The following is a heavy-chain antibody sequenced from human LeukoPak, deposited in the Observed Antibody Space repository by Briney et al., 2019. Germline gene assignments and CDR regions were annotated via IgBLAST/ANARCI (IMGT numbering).Heavy chain of an antibody. V-gene: IGHV1-69*13. Sequence: GASVKVSCKASGGTFSSYAISWVRQAPGQGLEWMGGIIPILGTANYAQKFQGRVTITADESTSTAYMELSSLRSEDTAVYYCARGEADYDILEGFDYWGQGTLVTVSS. CDR2: IIPILGTA. J-gene: IGHJ4*02. D-gene: IGHD3-9*01. CDR3: ARGEADYDILEGFDY. CDR1: GGTFSSYA.